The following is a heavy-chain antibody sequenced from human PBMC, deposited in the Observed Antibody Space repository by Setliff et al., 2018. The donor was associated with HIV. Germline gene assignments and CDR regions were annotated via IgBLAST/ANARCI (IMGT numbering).Heavy chain of an antibody. V-gene: IGHV3-48*01. J-gene: IGHJ4*03. D-gene: IGHD1-26*01. Sequence: GGSLRLSCAASGFTFSDYSMSWVRQAPGKGLEWVSYISSSSSTIYYADSVKGRFTISRDNAKNSLYLQMNSLRAEDTAVYYCARSSTLPWELPYLDYWGQGTMVTVSS. CDR1: GFTFSDYS. CDR3: ARSSTLPWELPYLDY. CDR2: ISSSSSTI.